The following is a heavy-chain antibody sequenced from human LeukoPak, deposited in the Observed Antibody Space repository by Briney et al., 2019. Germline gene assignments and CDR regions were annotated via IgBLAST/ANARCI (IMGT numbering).Heavy chain of an antibody. CDR3: AKGGYYDRRDAFDI. J-gene: IGHJ3*02. D-gene: IGHD3-22*01. CDR2: IKQDGSEK. Sequence: GGSLRLSCAASGFTFSSYWMSWVRQAPGKGLEWVANIKQDGSEKYYVDSVKGRFTISRDNAKNSLYLQMNSLRAEDMALYYCAKGGYYDRRDAFDIWGQGTMVTVSS. V-gene: IGHV3-7*03. CDR1: GFTFSSYW.